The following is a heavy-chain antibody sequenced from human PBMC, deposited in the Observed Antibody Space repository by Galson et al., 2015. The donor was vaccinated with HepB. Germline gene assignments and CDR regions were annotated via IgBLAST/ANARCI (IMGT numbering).Heavy chain of an antibody. D-gene: IGHD2/OR15-2a*01. V-gene: IGHV6-1*01. J-gene: IGHJ4*02. CDR1: GDSVSSNSAA. Sequence: CAISGDSVSSNSAAWNWIRQSPSRGLEWLGRTYYRSKWYSDYAVSVKSRITINPDTSKNQFSLRLNSVTPEDTAVYYCAGGGLLSIYCWGPGTLVTVSS. CDR3: AGGGLLSIYC. CDR2: TYYRSKWYS.